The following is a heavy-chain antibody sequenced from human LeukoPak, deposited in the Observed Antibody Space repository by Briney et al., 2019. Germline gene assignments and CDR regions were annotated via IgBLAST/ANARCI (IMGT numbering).Heavy chain of an antibody. J-gene: IGHJ4*02. CDR1: GGSVNIPYYY. Sequence: PSETLSLTCTVSGGSVNIPYYYWSWLRQPPGKGLEWIGYIYYTGSTDYNPSLQSRVTISVDSSKNQFSPKLSSVTAADTAVYYCARGLSNSPLGDYWGQGALVTVSS. D-gene: IGHD3-10*01. CDR2: IYYTGST. V-gene: IGHV4-61*01. CDR3: ARGLSNSPLGDY.